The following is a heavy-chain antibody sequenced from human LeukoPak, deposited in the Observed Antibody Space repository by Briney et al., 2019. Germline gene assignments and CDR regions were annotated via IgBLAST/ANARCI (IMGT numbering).Heavy chain of an antibody. CDR1: GFTFSSYA. J-gene: IGHJ4*02. CDR2: ISGSGGST. D-gene: IGHD5-12*01. Sequence: QPGGSLRLSCAASGFTFSSYAMSWVRQAPGRGLEWVSAISGSGGSTYYADSVKGRFTISRDNSKNTLYLQMNSLRAEDTAVYYCAKSMGSYSGYGGTFDYWGQGTLVTVSS. CDR3: AKSMGSYSGYGGTFDY. V-gene: IGHV3-23*01.